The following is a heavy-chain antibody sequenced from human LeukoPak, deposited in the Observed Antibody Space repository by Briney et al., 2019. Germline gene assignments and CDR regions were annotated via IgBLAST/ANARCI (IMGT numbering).Heavy chain of an antibody. CDR3: AKKVYDFWSGYDY. Sequence: PGGSLRLSCAASGFTFSSAWVSWVRQAPGKGLEWVSGISGSGANTYYADSVKGRFTISRDNSKNTLYLQMNSLRAEDTAVYYCAKKVYDFWSGYDYWGQGTLVTVSS. CDR2: ISGSGANT. D-gene: IGHD3-3*01. CDR1: GFTFSSAW. V-gene: IGHV3-23*01. J-gene: IGHJ4*02.